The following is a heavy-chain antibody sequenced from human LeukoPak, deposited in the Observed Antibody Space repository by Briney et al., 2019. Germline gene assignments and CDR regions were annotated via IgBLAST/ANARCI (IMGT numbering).Heavy chain of an antibody. J-gene: IGHJ2*01. Sequence: SQTLSLTCTVSGGSIGSGSYYWSWLRQPAGKGLEWIGRIYTSGSTNYNPSLKSRVTISVDTSKNQFSLKLSSVTAADTAVYYCARGSARAFRWYFDLWGRGTLVTVSS. CDR2: IYTSGST. CDR1: GGSIGSGSYY. D-gene: IGHD6-6*01. V-gene: IGHV4-61*02. CDR3: ARGSARAFRWYFDL.